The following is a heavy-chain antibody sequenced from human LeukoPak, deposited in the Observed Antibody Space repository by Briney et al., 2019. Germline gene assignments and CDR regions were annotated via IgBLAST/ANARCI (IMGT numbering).Heavy chain of an antibody. V-gene: IGHV3-21*01. CDR3: ARERDYYGSGSCDVD. J-gene: IGHJ4*02. CDR1: GFTFSSYS. Sequence: PGGSLRLSCAASGFTFSSYSMNWVRQAPGKGLEWVSSISSSSSYTYYADSVKGRFTISRDNAKNSLYLQMNSLRAEDTAVYYCARERDYYGSGSCDVDWGQGTLVTVSS. D-gene: IGHD3-10*01. CDR2: ISSSSSYT.